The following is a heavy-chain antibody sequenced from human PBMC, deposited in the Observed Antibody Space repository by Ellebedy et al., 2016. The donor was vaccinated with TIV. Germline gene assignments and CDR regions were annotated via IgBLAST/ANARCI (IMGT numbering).Heavy chain of an antibody. V-gene: IGHV4-34*01. D-gene: IGHD4/OR15-4a*01. CDR3: ARDGRVLDDYHYYSMDV. Sequence: MPSETLSLTCAVYGGSFSGYYWSWIRQPPGKGLEWIGEINHSGSTNYNPSLKSRVTISVDTSKNQFSLKLSSVTAADTAVYYCARDGRVLDDYHYYSMDVWGQGTTVTVSS. CDR1: GGSFSGYY. CDR2: INHSGST. J-gene: IGHJ6*02.